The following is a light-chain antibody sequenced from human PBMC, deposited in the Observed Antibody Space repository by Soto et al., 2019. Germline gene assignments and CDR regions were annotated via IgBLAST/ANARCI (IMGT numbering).Light chain of an antibody. CDR3: QQYGSSPPTWT. J-gene: IGKJ1*01. CDR2: GAS. CDR1: QSVSSSY. Sequence: EIALTQSPGTLSLSPGERATLSCRASQSVSSSYLVWYQQKPGQAPRLLIYGASSRATGIPDRFSGSGSGTDFTLTISRLEPEDFAVYYCQQYGSSPPTWTFGQGTKVEIK. V-gene: IGKV3-20*01.